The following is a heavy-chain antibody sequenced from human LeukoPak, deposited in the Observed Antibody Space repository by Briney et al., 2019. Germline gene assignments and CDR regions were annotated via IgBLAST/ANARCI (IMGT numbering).Heavy chain of an antibody. V-gene: IGHV4-59*08. D-gene: IGHD6-19*01. CDR2: IYYSGST. J-gene: IGHJ5*02. Sequence: PSETLSLTCTVSGGSISSYHWSWIRQPPGKGLEWIGYIYYSGSTNYNPSLKSRVTISVDTSKNQFSLKLSSVTAADTAVYYCASSYSSGWYLSWGQGTLVTVSS. CDR3: ASSYSSGWYLS. CDR1: GGSISSYH.